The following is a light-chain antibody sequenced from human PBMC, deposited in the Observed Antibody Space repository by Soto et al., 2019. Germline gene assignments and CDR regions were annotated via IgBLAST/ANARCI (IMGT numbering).Light chain of an antibody. J-gene: IGLJ2*01. V-gene: IGLV1-44*01. CDR2: GNN. CDR1: GSSIGTNT. CDR3: PAWDGSLNNVL. Sequence: QSVLTQPPSASGTPGQRVTISCSGSGSSIGTNTVNWYRQLPGTAPKLLTYGNNQRPSGVPDRFSGSKSGTSASLAISGLRSEDEDEYYCPAWDGSLNNVLFGGGTKVTVL.